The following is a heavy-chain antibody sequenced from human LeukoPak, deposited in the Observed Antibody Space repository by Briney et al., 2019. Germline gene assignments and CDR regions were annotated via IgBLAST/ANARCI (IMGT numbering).Heavy chain of an antibody. CDR3: ARRYSRAFDI. CDR2: IYYSGST. Sequence: SETLSLTCTVSGGSISSYYWSWIRQPPGKGLEWIGSIYYSGSTYYNPSLKSRVTISVDTSKNQFSLKLSSVTAADTAVYYCARRYSRAFDIWGQGTMLTVSS. J-gene: IGHJ3*02. CDR1: GGSISSYY. V-gene: IGHV4-39*01. D-gene: IGHD2-15*01.